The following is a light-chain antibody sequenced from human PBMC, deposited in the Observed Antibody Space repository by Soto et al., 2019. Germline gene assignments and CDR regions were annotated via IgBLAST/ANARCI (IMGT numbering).Light chain of an antibody. CDR1: QTIGRNY. CDR2: STS. V-gene: IGKV3-20*01. J-gene: IGKJ4*01. CDR3: QQYASSPLLT. Sequence: DIVLTQSPVTLSLSPGETATLSCRASQTIGRNYLAWYQQKPGQAPRLLIFSTSTRATGIPERFSGGGSGTDFTLSISRLEPEDFAVYYCQQYASSPLLTFGGGTKVDIK.